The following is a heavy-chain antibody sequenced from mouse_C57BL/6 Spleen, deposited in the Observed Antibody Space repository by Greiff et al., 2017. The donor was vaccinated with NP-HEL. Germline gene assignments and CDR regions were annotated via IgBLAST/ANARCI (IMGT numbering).Heavy chain of an antibody. Sequence: EVKLQASGPGLVKPSQSLSLTCSVTGYSITSGYYWNWIRQFPGNKLEWMGSISYDGSNNYNPSLTNRIYLTRDTFKNQFCLKLNSVTTEDTATYYCARDRSLAYYGSSYGYWYFDVWGTGTTVTVSS. CDR3: ARDRSLAYYGSSYGYWYFDV. D-gene: IGHD1-1*01. CDR2: ISYDGSN. J-gene: IGHJ1*03. CDR1: GYSITSGYY. V-gene: IGHV3-6*01.